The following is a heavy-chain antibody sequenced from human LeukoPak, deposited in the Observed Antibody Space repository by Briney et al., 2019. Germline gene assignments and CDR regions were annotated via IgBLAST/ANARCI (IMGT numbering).Heavy chain of an antibody. Sequence: SETLSLTCTVSGGSISSYYWSWIRQPPGKGLEWIGYIYYSGSTNYNPSLKSRVTISVDTSKNQFSLKLSSVTAADTAVYYCARDSITSSSWSNYYYYYGMDVWGQGTTVTVSS. V-gene: IGHV4-59*01. CDR3: ARDSITSSSWSNYYYYYGMDV. J-gene: IGHJ6*02. D-gene: IGHD6-13*01. CDR1: GGSISSYY. CDR2: IYYSGST.